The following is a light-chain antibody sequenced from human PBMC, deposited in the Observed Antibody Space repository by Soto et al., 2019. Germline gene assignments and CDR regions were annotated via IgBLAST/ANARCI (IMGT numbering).Light chain of an antibody. CDR1: QDISNY. CDR2: DAS. CDR3: QQSYSTPRT. J-gene: IGKJ1*01. Sequence: DIQMTQSPSSLSASVGDRVTITCQASQDISNYLNWYQQKPGKAPELLIYDASTLESGVPSRFSGSGSGTDFTLTISSLQPEDFATYYCQQSYSTPRTFGQGTKVDIK. V-gene: IGKV1-39*01.